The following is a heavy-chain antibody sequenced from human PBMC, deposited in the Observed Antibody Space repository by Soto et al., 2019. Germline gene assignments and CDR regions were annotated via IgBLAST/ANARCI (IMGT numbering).Heavy chain of an antibody. CDR3: ARGDPFYYYYMDV. J-gene: IGHJ6*03. D-gene: IGHD2-21*01. Sequence: SETLSLTCTVSGGSISSGGYYWNWIRQHPGKGLEWIGYIYYSGNTYYNPSLKSRVTISVDTSKNQFSLNLISVTAADTAVYYCARGDPFYYYYMDVWGKGTTVTVSS. CDR2: IYYSGNT. V-gene: IGHV4-31*03. CDR1: GGSISSGGYY.